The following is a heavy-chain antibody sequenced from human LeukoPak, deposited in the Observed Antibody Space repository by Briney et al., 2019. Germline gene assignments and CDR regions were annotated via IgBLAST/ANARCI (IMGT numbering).Heavy chain of an antibody. J-gene: IGHJ3*02. D-gene: IGHD2-15*01. CDR2: IYTTGST. Sequence: SETLSLTCTVPDGSITNSYWSWIRQPAGKGLEWIGRIYTTGSTNYNPSLNSRVTMSVDTSKNQFSLKLNSVTAADTAVYYCARGPRATATQAFDIWGKGTMVTVSS. CDR3: ARGPRATATQAFDI. V-gene: IGHV4-4*07. CDR1: DGSITNSY.